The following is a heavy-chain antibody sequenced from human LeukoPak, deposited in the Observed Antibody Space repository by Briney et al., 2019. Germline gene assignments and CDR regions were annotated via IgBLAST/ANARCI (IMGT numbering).Heavy chain of an antibody. J-gene: IGHJ4*02. V-gene: IGHV4-39*07. Sequence: PSETLSLTCTISGGSISSSRYYWGWIRQPPGKGLEWIGSIYYTGSTNYNPSLKSRVTISVDTSKNQFSLKVTSVTAADTAVYYCARDPGSYFDYWGQGTLVTVSS. D-gene: IGHD1-26*01. CDR3: ARDPGSYFDY. CDR2: IYYTGST. CDR1: GGSISSSRYY.